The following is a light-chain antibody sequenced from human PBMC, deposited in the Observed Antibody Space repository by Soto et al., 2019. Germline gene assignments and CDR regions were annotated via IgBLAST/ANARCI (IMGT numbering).Light chain of an antibody. Sequence: AFRMTQSPSSLSESKGDRVTITCRASQGISSYLAWYQQKQGKAPKLLIYAASTLQSGVPSRFSGSGSGTDFTLTISCLQSEDFATYYCQQYYSYPFTFGPGTKVDIK. V-gene: IGKV1-8*01. CDR3: QQYYSYPFT. CDR1: QGISSY. J-gene: IGKJ3*01. CDR2: AAS.